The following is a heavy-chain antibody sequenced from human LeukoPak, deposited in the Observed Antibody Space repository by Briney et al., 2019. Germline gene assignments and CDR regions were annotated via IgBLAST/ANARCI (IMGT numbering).Heavy chain of an antibody. CDR3: ARENYGGNSVFDY. CDR2: INPNSGGT. CDR1: GYTFTGYY. Sequence: ASVTVSCKASGYTFTGYYMHWVRQAPGQGLEWMGWINPNSGGTNYAQKLQGRVTMTRDTSISTAYMELSRLRSDDTAVYYCARENYGGNSVFDYWGQGTLVTAST. J-gene: IGHJ4*02. V-gene: IGHV1-2*02. D-gene: IGHD4-23*01.